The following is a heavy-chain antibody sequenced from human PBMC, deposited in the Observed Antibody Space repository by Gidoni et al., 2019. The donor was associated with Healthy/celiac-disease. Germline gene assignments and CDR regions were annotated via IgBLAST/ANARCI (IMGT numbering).Heavy chain of an antibody. D-gene: IGHD6-6*01. Sequence: VQLVQSGAEVKKPGPSVKVSCKAAGGTLSSYAISGGRRAPGQGLEWTGGIIPIFGTANYAQKFRGRVTITADESTGTAYMELGSLRSEDTAVYYCARQSPRGRYSSSADFDYWGQGTLVTVSS. J-gene: IGHJ4*02. CDR1: GGTLSSYA. V-gene: IGHV1-69*01. CDR2: IIPIFGTA. CDR3: ARQSPRGRYSSSADFDY.